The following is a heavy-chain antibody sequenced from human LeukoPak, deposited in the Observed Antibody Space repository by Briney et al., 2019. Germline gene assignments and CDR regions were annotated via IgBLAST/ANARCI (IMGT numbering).Heavy chain of an antibody. CDR1: GFTFSSYW. D-gene: IGHD3-3*01. J-gene: IGHJ4*02. V-gene: IGHV3-7*01. CDR3: ASAYYDFWSGYSYFDY. CDR2: IKQDGSEK. Sequence: GGSLRLSCAASGFTFSSYWMSWVRQAPGKGLEWVANIKQDGSEKYYVDSVKGRFTISRDNAKNSLYLQMNSLRAEDTAVYYCASAYYDFWSGYSYFDYWGQGTLVTVSS.